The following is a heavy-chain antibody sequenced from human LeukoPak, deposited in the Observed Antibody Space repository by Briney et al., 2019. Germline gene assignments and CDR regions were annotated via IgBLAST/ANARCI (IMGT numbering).Heavy chain of an antibody. Sequence: GGSLRLSCAASGFTFSNAYMNWVRQAPGKGLEWVSSVSGSGRNTFYPDSVEGRFTISRDNSKNTVYLQMNSLRADDTAVYYCVKSRRVGANQRGLFDYWGQGTLVTVSP. CDR2: VSGSGRNT. CDR1: GFTFSNAY. D-gene: IGHD1-26*01. CDR3: VKSRRVGANQRGLFDY. V-gene: IGHV3-23*01. J-gene: IGHJ4*02.